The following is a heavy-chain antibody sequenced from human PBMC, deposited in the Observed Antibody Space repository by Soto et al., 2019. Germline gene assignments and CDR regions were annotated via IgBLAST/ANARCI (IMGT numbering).Heavy chain of an antibody. CDR1: GGSVSSDTHY. V-gene: IGHV4-61*01. Sequence: SENPSLTCTVSGGSVSSDTHYWSWIRQPPGKRLEWIGFIYSSGSTNYNPSLKSRVTMSVDTSKNQFSLKLRSVIVADTAVYHCARFVRSCSGTTCYTRADVWGQGTTVIVSS. D-gene: IGHD2-2*02. J-gene: IGHJ6*02. CDR2: IYSSGST. CDR3: ARFVRSCSGTTCYTRADV.